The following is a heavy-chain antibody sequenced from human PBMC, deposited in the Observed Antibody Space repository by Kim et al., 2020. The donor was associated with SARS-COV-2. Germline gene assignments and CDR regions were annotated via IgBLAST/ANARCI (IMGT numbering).Heavy chain of an antibody. V-gene: IGHV3-21*01. J-gene: IGHJ3*01. CDR3: ARDPVPGQY. D-gene: IGHD4-4*01. Sequence: SYIYYADSVKGRFTISRDNAKNSLYLQMNSLRAEDTAVYYCARDPVPGQYWGQGTMVTVSS. CDR2: SYI.